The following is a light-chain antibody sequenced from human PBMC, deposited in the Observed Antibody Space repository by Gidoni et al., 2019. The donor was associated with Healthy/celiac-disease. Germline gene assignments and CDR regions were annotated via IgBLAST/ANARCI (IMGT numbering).Light chain of an antibody. V-gene: IGKV2-30*01. CDR3: MQGTHWPPIT. J-gene: IGKJ5*01. Sequence: DVVMTHSPHPLPVTLGQPASISCRSSQSLVYSDGNTYLNWFQQGPGQSARRLIYKVSTRDSGVPDRFSGSGSGTAFTLQISRVEAEDVGVYYCMQGTHWPPITFGQGTRLEIK. CDR2: KVS. CDR1: QSLVYSDGNTY.